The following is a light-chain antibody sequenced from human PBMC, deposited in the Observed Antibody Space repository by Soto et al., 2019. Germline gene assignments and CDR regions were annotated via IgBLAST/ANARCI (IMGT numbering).Light chain of an antibody. CDR2: DAS. J-gene: IGKJ4*01. CDR1: HSVSGD. CDR3: QQRSNWPST. Sequence: EIVLTQSPATLSLSPGNRATLCCCASHSVSGDLAWYQQKPGQAPRLLIYDASSRATGIPARFSGSGSGTDFTLTITSLEPEDCAVYYCQQRSNWPSTFGGGTKVEI. V-gene: IGKV3-11*01.